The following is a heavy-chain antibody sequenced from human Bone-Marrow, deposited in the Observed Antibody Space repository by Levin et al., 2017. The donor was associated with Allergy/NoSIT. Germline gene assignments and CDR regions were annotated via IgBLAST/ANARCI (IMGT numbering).Heavy chain of an antibody. CDR3: ARRWPYDAFDI. CDR2: IYYSGST. D-gene: IGHD5-24*01. J-gene: IGHJ3*02. V-gene: IGHV4-39*07. Sequence: SQTLSLTCTVSGGSISSSSYYWGWIRQPPGKGLEWIGSIYYSGSTYYNPSLKSRVTISVDTSKNQFSLKLSSVTAADTAVYYCARRWPYDAFDIWGQGTMVTVSS. CDR1: GGSISSSSYY.